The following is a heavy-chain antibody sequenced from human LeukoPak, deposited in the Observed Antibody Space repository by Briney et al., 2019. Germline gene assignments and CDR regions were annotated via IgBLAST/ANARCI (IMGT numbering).Heavy chain of an antibody. CDR3: ARLLPIQLRALNWFDP. CDR1: GYSFTSYW. V-gene: IGHV5-51*01. Sequence: GESLKISCKGSGYSFTSYWIGWVRQMPGKGLEWMGIIYPGDSDTRYSPSFQGQVTISADKSISTAYLQWSSLKASDTAMYYCARLLPIQLRALNWFDPWGQGTLVTVSS. CDR2: IYPGDSDT. J-gene: IGHJ5*02. D-gene: IGHD5-18*01.